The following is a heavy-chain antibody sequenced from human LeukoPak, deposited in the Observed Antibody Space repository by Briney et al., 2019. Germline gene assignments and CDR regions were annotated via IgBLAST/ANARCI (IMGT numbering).Heavy chain of an antibody. CDR2: IRSKAYGGTT. J-gene: IGHJ4*02. CDR3: TRFPGYCSGGSCFKFDY. CDR1: GFTFGDYA. Sequence: GESLRLSCTASGFTFGDYAMSWFRQAPGKGLEWVGFIRSKAYGGTTEYAASVKGRFTISRDDSKSIAYLQMNSLKTEDTAVYYCTRFPGYCSGGSCFKFDYWGQGTLVTVSS. D-gene: IGHD2-15*01. V-gene: IGHV3-49*03.